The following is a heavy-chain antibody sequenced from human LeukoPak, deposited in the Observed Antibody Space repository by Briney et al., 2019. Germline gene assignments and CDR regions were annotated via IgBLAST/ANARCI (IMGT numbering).Heavy chain of an antibody. D-gene: IGHD5-18*01. J-gene: IGHJ4*02. V-gene: IGHV4-59*01. Sequence: SETLSLTCTVSGGSISSYYWSWIRQPPGKGLEWIGYIYYSGSTNYNPSLKSRVTISVDTSKNQFSLKLSSVTAADTAVYYCAKTSEIQLWPSYVDYWGQGTLVTVSS. CDR3: AKTSEIQLWPSYVDY. CDR2: IYYSGST. CDR1: GGSISSYY.